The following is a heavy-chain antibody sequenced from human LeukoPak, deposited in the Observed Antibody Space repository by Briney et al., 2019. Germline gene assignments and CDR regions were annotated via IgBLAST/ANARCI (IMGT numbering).Heavy chain of an antibody. V-gene: IGHV1-2*02. J-gene: IGHJ5*02. Sequence: ASVKVSCKASGYTFTGYYMHWVRQAPGQGLEWMGWINPNSGGTNYAQKFQGRVTMTRDTSISTAYMELSRLRSDDTAVYYCARVSGWYFGVDPWGQGTLVTVSS. D-gene: IGHD6-19*01. CDR2: INPNSGGT. CDR3: ARVSGWYFGVDP. CDR1: GYTFTGYY.